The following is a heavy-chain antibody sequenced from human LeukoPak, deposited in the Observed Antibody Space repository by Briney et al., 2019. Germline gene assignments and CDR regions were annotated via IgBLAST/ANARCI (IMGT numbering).Heavy chain of an antibody. CDR2: IYYSGST. D-gene: IGHD4-17*01. J-gene: IGHJ4*02. V-gene: IGHV4-59*08. CDR3: ARQYGDFDY. Sequence: SETLSLTCTVSGGSISSYYWSWIRQPPGKGLEWIGYIYYSGSTNHNPSLKSRVTVSIDTSKNQFSLKLSSVTAADTAVYYCARQYGDFDYWGRGTLVTVSS. CDR1: GGSISSYY.